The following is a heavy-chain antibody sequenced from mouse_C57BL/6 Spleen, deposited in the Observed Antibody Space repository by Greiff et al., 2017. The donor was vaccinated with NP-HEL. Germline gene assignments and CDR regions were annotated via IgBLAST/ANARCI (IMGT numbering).Heavy chain of an antibody. V-gene: IGHV1-18*01. Sequence: EVQLQQSGPELVKPGASVKIPCKASGYTFTDYNMAWVKQSHGKSLEWIGDINPNNGGTIYNQKFKGKATLTVDKSSSTAYMELRSLTSEDTAVYYCARDFYYGSSSNFYAMDYWGQGTSVTVSS. J-gene: IGHJ4*01. CDR1: GYTFTDYN. D-gene: IGHD1-1*01. CDR2: INPNNGGT. CDR3: ARDFYYGSSSNFYAMDY.